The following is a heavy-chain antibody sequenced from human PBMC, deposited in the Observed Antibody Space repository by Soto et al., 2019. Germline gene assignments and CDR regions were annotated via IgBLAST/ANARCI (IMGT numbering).Heavy chain of an antibody. CDR1: GYTFTSYD. Sequence: QVQLVQSGAEVKKPGASVKVSCKASGYTFTSYDINWVRQATGQGLEYLGWRNPNSGNTGYVQKFQGRVTMTRATSISTAYMELSSLRSEDTAVYFCARGVKYGAYSRWFDPWGQGTLVTVSS. V-gene: IGHV1-8*01. D-gene: IGHD4-17*01. CDR2: RNPNSGNT. J-gene: IGHJ5*02. CDR3: ARGVKYGAYSRWFDP.